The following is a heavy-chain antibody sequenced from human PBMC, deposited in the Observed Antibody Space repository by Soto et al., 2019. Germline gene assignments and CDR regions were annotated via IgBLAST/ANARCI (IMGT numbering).Heavy chain of an antibody. J-gene: IGHJ3*02. D-gene: IGHD4-17*01. CDR2: ISSSSSYI. CDR1: GFTCSSYS. CDR3: SRGVAYGALYASSAI. Sequence: RYLRLCCAASGFTCSSYSMNCVRQAPGKGLEWVSSISSSSSYIYYADSVKGRFTISRDNAKSSLYLQMNSLRAEDTAVYYCSRGVAYGALYASSAIWGLGTMF. V-gene: IGHV3-21*01.